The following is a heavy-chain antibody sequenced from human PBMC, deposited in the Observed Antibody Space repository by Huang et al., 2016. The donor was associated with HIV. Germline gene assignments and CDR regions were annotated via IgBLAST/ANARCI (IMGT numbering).Heavy chain of an antibody. Sequence: EVQLVESGGGLVQPGGSLRLYCAASGFNFSSYWMSWVRQAPGEGREWVASIKQDESEKYYVDSGKGRFAVSRDRAKNSVFLEMNSLGAEDTAVYYCAGPNDIFTVWGQGALVTVSS. V-gene: IGHV3-7*01. CDR1: GFNFSSYW. CDR2: IKQDESEK. CDR3: AGPNDIFTV. D-gene: IGHD3-9*01. J-gene: IGHJ4*02.